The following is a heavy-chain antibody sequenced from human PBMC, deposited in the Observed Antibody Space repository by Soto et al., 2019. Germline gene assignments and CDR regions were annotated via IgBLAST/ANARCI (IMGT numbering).Heavy chain of an antibody. CDR2: FIPILEPA. J-gene: IGHJ6*02. CDR3: PTACPFCHPRQSSALDLGAQVTPADYTMDV. D-gene: IGHD6-19*01. V-gene: IGHV1-69*01. Sequence: QVQLVQSGTEVKKPGSSVRVSCKASGGSFRTFPLSWVRQAPGQGFEWMGGFIPILEPANYAQTYQGRDTISADESTSTALWELSGVTTDDTGVYYCPTACPFCHPRQSSALDLGAQVTPADYTMDVWGQGTTVTVSS. CDR1: GGSFRTFP.